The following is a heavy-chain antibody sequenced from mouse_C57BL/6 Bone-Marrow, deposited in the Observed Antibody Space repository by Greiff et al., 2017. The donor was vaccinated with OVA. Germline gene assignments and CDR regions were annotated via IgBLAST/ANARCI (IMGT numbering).Heavy chain of an antibody. D-gene: IGHD1-1*01. V-gene: IGHV5-4*01. J-gene: IGHJ1*03. CDR2: ISDGGSYT. CDR1: GFTFSSYA. CDR3: ARDEITTRYFDV. Sequence: EVQRVESGGGLVKPGGSLKLSCAASGFTFSSYAMSWVRQTPEKRLEWVATISDGGSYTYYPDNVKGRFTISRDNAKNNLYLQMSHLKSEDTAMYYCARDEITTRYFDVWGTGTTVTVSS.